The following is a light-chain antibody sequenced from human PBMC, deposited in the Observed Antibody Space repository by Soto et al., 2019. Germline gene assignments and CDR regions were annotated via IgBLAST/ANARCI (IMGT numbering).Light chain of an antibody. V-gene: IGLV4-60*03. CDR3: ETWDGYSWV. CDR2: LEGSGSY. J-gene: IGLJ3*02. Sequence: QLVLTQSSSASASLGSSVKLTCTLSSGRSSYIIAWHQQQPGKAPRFLMNLEGSGSYNKGSGIPDRFSGSSSRADRYLTISNLQSEDEADYYCETWDGYSWVFGGGTKLTVL. CDR1: SGRSSYI.